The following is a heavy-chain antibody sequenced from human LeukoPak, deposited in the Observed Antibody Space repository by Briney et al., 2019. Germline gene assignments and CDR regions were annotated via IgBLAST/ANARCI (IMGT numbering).Heavy chain of an antibody. CDR2: INSDGSST. V-gene: IGHV3-74*01. J-gene: IGHJ4*02. D-gene: IGHD4-11*01. CDR1: GFTLSSYW. Sequence: GGSLRLSCAASGFTLSSYWMHWVRQTPGKGPVWVSRINSDGSSTSYADSVKGRFTISRDNAKNTLYLQMNSLRAEDTAVYYCARGNSHSFDYWGKGALVTVSS. CDR3: ARGNSHSFDY.